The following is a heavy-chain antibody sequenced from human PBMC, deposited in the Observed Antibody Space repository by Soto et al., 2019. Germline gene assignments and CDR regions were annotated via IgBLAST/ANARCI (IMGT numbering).Heavy chain of an antibody. CDR1: AGPISNYY. J-gene: IGHJ4*02. V-gene: IGHV4-59*01. Sequence: PSETLSLTCTVSAGPISNYYWGWIRQPPGKGLEWIEYIYNSVSTTDNPSIKSRGTISEDTSNNQFSLKLSSVTAADTAVYYCARARHYDLNGYYPRGRGYYFDHWGQGALVTVSS. CDR2: IYNSVST. CDR3: ARARHYDLNGYYPRGRGYYFDH. D-gene: IGHD3-22*01.